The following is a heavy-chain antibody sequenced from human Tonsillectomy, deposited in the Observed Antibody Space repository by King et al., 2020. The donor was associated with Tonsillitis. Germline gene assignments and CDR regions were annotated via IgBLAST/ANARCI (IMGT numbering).Heavy chain of an antibody. D-gene: IGHD6-13*01. J-gene: IGHJ4*02. CDR2: ISSSSSTI. CDR1: GFTFNLYS. CDR3: ARGRGYSSTWYELFFDC. V-gene: IGHV3-48*01. Sequence: QLVQSGGGLVQPGGSLRLSCAASGFTFNLYSMNWVRQAPGKGLEWVSYISSSSSTIYYADSVKGRFTISRDNAKNSLYLQMNSLRAEDTAVYYCARGRGYSSTWYELFFDCWGQGTLVTVSS.